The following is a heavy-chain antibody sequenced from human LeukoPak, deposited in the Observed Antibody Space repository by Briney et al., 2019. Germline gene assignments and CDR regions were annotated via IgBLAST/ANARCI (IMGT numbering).Heavy chain of an antibody. CDR2: IYSSGST. J-gene: IGHJ4*02. Sequence: SETLSLTCTVSGGSISGYHWSWIRQPPGKGLEWIAYIYSSGSTSYNPSLKSRITMSVDTSKSQFSLTLSSVTVADTAVYYCARHANSYGSGTYPLDYWGQGTLVTVSS. D-gene: IGHD3-10*01. CDR3: ARHANSYGSGTYPLDY. CDR1: GGSISGYH. V-gene: IGHV4-59*08.